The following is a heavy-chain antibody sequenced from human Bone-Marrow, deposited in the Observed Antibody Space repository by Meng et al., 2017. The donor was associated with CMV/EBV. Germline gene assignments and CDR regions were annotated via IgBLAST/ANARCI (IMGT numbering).Heavy chain of an antibody. J-gene: IGHJ4*02. CDR2: LSYDGTNL. CDR1: GFTFSNFA. V-gene: IGHV3-30-3*01. Sequence: GGSLRLSCATSGFTFSNFAMHWVRQAPGKGLEWVAVLSYDGTNLYYADSVKGRFTISRDHSKNTLYLQMDSLRTDDTALYYCVREGGTPIVGAASLYYWGLGTLVTVSS. D-gene: IGHD1-26*01. CDR3: VREGGTPIVGAASLYY.